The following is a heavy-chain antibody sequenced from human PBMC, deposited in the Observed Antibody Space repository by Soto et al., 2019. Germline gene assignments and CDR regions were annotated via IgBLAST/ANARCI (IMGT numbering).Heavy chain of an antibody. CDR3: AREVVVRGVHGFDY. Sequence: ASVKVCCKASGYTFTGYYMHWVRQAPGQGLEWMGWINPNSGGTNYAQKFQGWVTMTRDTSISTAYMELSRLRSDDTAVYYCAREVVVRGVHGFDYLGQGTLVTVSS. V-gene: IGHV1-2*04. D-gene: IGHD3-10*01. J-gene: IGHJ4*02. CDR2: INPNSGGT. CDR1: GYTFTGYY.